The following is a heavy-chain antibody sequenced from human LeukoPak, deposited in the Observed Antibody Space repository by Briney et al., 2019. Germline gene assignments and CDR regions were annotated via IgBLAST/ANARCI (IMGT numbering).Heavy chain of an antibody. V-gene: IGHV3-7*03. Sequence: GGSLRFSCAAAGFTISSYSMSWVRQAPGKGLEWVANIKQDGSEKYYVDSVKGRFTISRDNAKNSLYLQMNSLRAEDTAVYYCARDHRKVRGVIDYWGQGTQVSVSS. CDR3: ARDHRKVRGVIDY. CDR2: IKQDGSEK. J-gene: IGHJ4*02. CDR1: GFTISSYS. D-gene: IGHD3-10*01.